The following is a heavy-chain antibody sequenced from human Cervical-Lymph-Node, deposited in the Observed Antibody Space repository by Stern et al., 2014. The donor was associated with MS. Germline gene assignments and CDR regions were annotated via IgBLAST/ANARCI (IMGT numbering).Heavy chain of an antibody. D-gene: IGHD2-8*01. Sequence: VQLVESGAEVKKPGSSVKVSCKASGGTFSSYAISWVRQAPGQGLEWMGGIIPIFGPASYAQHVPVRVTITADESTTTASMELSSLRSEDTAVYYCARGPNGGEGISVLQHWGQGTLVTVSS. CDR2: IIPIFGPA. CDR1: GGTFSSYA. J-gene: IGHJ1*01. CDR3: ARGPNGGEGISVLQH. V-gene: IGHV1-69*01.